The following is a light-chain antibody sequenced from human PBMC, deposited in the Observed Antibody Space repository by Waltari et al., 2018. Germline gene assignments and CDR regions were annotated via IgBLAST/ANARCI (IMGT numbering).Light chain of an antibody. CDR2: ENT. Sequence: QSVLTQPPSVSAAPGQRVTISCYGGSPLLGNNYVSLYRQLPETSPKLLIYENTERPSGIPGRFSGSKSGTSATLDITGLQAGDEADYYCGTWDSSLSGAVFGGGTHLTVL. CDR1: SPLLGNNY. V-gene: IGLV1-51*02. J-gene: IGLJ7*01. CDR3: GTWDSSLSGAV.